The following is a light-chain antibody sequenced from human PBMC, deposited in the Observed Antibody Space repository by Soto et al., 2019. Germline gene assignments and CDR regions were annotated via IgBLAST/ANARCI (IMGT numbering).Light chain of an antibody. CDR1: RSVSSS. J-gene: IGKJ1*01. Sequence: GLSQSPGTLSLSPGERDTLSCRASRSVSSSLAWYQQKPGQAPRLLIYGASSRATGIPDRFSGSGSGPDFTLTISRLEPEDIAVYFCPHYGSSRWFGQGTKVDI. V-gene: IGKV3-20*01. CDR3: PHYGSSRW. CDR2: GAS.